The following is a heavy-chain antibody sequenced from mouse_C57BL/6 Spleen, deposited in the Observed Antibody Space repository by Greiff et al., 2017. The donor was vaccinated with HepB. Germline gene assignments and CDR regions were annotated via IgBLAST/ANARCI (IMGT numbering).Heavy chain of an antibody. CDR1: GYTFTGYW. Sequence: VQLQHSGAELMKPGASVKLSCKATGYTFTGYWIEWVKQRPGHGLEWIGEILPGRGSTNYNEKFKGKATFTADTSSNTAYMQLSSLTTEDSAIYYCARKGLLRYFDYWGQGTTLTVSS. D-gene: IGHD1-1*01. J-gene: IGHJ2*01. V-gene: IGHV1-9*01. CDR3: ARKGLLRYFDY. CDR2: ILPGRGST.